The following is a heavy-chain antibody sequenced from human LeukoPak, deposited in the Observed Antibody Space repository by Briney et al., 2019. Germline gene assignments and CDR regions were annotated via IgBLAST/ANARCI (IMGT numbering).Heavy chain of an antibody. V-gene: IGHV4-59*01. D-gene: IGHD1-1*01. Sequence: PSETLSLTCTVSDGSISNYYWTWIRQPPGKGLEWIGYIYYSGSTNYNPSLKSRVTISVDTSKNQFSLKLRSVTAADTAVYFCARGRVSSSTWYSTYYYYFYMDVWGKGTTVTVSS. CDR3: ARGRVSSSTWYSTYYYYFYMDV. CDR2: IYYSGST. J-gene: IGHJ6*03. CDR1: DGSISNYY.